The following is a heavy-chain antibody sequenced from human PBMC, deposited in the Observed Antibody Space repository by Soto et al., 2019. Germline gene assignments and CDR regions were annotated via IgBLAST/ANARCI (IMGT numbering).Heavy chain of an antibody. CDR2: ISGSGGNT. Sequence: PGGSLRLSCAASGFTFSRYAMTWVRQAPGKGLEWVSAISGSGGNTYYADSVKGRFTISRDNSKSTLLLQMNSLRVEDTAVYYCAKPYYGSGSYHFDYWGQGTLVTVSS. CDR3: AKPYYGSGSYHFDY. CDR1: GFTFSRYA. V-gene: IGHV3-23*01. D-gene: IGHD3-10*01. J-gene: IGHJ4*02.